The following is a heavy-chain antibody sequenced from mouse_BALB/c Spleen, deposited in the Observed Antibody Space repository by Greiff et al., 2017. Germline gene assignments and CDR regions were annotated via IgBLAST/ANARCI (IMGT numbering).Heavy chain of an antibody. CDR3: ARKDTTAKGFAY. J-gene: IGHJ3*01. CDR1: GYTFSSYW. CDR2: ILPGSGST. V-gene: IGHV1-9*01. D-gene: IGHD1-2*01. Sequence: QVQLKESGAELMKPGASVKISCKATGYTFSSYWIEWVKQRPGHGLEWIGEILPGSGSTNYNEKFKGKATFTADTSSNTAYMQLSSLTSEDSAVYYCARKDTTAKGFAYWGQGTLVTVSA.